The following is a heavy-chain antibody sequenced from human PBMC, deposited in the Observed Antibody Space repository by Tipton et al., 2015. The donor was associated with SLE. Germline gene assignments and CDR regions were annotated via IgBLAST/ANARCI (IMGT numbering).Heavy chain of an antibody. Sequence: TLSLTCTVSGGSINTYYWGWIRQPPGKGLEWIGSMYYSGNTYYNPSLKSRVTISVDTSKNRFSLKLSSVTAADTAVYYCARRRAATGLFSERGWFDPWGQGALVTVSS. V-gene: IGHV4-39*01. CDR2: MYYSGNT. CDR1: GGSINTYY. CDR3: ARRRAATGLFSERGWFDP. J-gene: IGHJ5*02. D-gene: IGHD6-25*01.